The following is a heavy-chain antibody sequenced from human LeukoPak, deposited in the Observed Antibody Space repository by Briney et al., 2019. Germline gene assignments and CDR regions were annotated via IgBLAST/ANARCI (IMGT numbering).Heavy chain of an antibody. CDR1: GGSISSYY. D-gene: IGHD1-26*01. J-gene: IGHJ4*02. CDR3: ARDREGGDF. CDR2: IYYSGST. V-gene: IGHV4-59*01. Sequence: PSETLSLTCTVSGGSISSYYWSWIRRPPGKGLEWIGYIYYSGSTNYNPSLKSRVTISVDTSQNQFSLKLSSVTAADTAVYYCARDREGGDFWGQGTLVTVSS.